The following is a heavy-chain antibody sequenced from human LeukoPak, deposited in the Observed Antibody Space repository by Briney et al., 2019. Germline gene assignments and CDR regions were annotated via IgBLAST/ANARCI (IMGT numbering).Heavy chain of an antibody. J-gene: IGHJ5*02. CDR2: IYYSGST. D-gene: IGHD6-19*01. CDR1: RGSISSYY. V-gene: IGHV4-59*01. CDR3: ARDRDSSGSGWFDP. Sequence: SETLSLTCTDSRGSISSYYWSWIRQPPGKGLEWIGYIYYSGSTNYNPSLKSRVTISVDTSKNQFSLKLSSVTAADTAVYYCARDRDSSGSGWFDPWGQGTLVTVSS.